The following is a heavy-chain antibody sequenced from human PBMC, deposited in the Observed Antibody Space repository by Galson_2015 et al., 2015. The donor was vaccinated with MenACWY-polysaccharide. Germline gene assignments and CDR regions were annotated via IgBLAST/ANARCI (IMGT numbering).Heavy chain of an antibody. CDR3: AGIPATETSYGWFDP. J-gene: IGHJ5*02. CDR1: GASISSGSHY. V-gene: IGHV4-31*11. D-gene: IGHD4-17*01. CDR2: MYYTGRS. Sequence: TLSLTCAVSGASISSGSHYWSWFRQFPGKNLEWIAYMYYTGRSNYNPSLRSRVTISLDMSKNQFSLNLSPVTAADTAVYFCAGIPATETSYGWFDPWGQGTLVTVSS.